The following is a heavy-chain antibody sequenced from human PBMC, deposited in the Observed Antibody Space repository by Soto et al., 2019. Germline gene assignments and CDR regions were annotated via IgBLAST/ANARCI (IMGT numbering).Heavy chain of an antibody. D-gene: IGHD3-22*01. CDR3: ARDRTSSGYYFDYSLDY. CDR2: MYHTGNA. Sequence: SETLSLTCSVAGGSLSGYYWSWIRQPPWKGLEYIAYMYHTGNAKYNPSLQSRVTLSVDTSKNQFSLRLASVTAADTAVYYCARDRTSSGYYFDYSLDYWGQGTPVTVSS. J-gene: IGHJ4*02. CDR1: GGSLSGYY. V-gene: IGHV4-59*01.